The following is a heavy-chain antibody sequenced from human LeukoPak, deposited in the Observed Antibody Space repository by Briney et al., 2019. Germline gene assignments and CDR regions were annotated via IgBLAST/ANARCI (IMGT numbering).Heavy chain of an antibody. V-gene: IGHV1-18*01. CDR2: ISAYNGNT. Sequence: RASVKVSCKASGYIFTNYGISWVRQAPGQGLEWMGWISAYNGNTNYAQKLQGRVTMTTDTSTSTAYMELRSLRSDDTAVYYCARDYYDSSGYLPFDYWGQGTLVTVSS. CDR1: GYIFTNYG. J-gene: IGHJ4*02. D-gene: IGHD3-22*01. CDR3: ARDYYDSSGYLPFDY.